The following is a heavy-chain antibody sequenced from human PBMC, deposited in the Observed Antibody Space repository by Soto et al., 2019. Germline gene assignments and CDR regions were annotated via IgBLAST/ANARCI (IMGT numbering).Heavy chain of an antibody. CDR2: ISVNGGVT. V-gene: IGHV3-23*01. CDR1: GFTFNDYA. CDR3: AKDRQLCLPLAFVS. D-gene: IGHD3-16*01. Sequence: GGSLRLSCAASGFTFNDYAMSWVRQAPGKGLEWVSAISVNGGVTYYTDSVKGRFTISRDNSKNTLFLQMNSLRAEDTSVYYCAKDRQLCLPLAFVSWGQGA. J-gene: IGHJ4*02.